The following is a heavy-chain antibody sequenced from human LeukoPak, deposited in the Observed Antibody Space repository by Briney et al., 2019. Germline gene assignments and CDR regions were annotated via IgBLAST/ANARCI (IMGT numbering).Heavy chain of an antibody. D-gene: IGHD4-17*01. Sequence: SETLPLTCTVSGDSLSSSSHHWGWIRRSPGKGLEWIGSIYYSGSTYYNPSLKSRFTTSVDTSKTQFSLELRSGTAADTAIYYWARNMTAVARLDVFDICGPGKMVTVSS. CDR2: IYYSGST. J-gene: IGHJ3*02. V-gene: IGHV4-39*01. CDR1: GDSLSSSSHH. CDR3: ARNMTAVARLDVFDI.